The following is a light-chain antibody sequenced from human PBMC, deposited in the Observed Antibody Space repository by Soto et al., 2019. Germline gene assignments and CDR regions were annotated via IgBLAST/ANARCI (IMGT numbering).Light chain of an antibody. V-gene: IGLV2-11*01. CDR1: SSDVGAYDY. CDR3: CSYAANFIYV. Sequence: QSALTQPRSVSGSRGQSVTGSCTGTSSDVGAYDYVSWYQQHPGKAPKLIIYDVRQRPSGVPDRFSGSKSGNTASLTISGLQADDEADYYCCSYAANFIYVFAIAPKVTVL. J-gene: IGLJ1*01. CDR2: DVR.